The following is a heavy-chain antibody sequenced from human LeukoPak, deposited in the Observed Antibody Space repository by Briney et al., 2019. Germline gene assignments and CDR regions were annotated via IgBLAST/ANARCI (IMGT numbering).Heavy chain of an antibody. V-gene: IGHV3-7*01. J-gene: IGHJ4*02. D-gene: IGHD1-1*01. CDR2: INQDGSQK. Sequence: GGSLRLSCVASGFTFSSEWMSWGRQAPGKGLEWVTNINQDGSQKYYEDSVKGRFTVSRDNAKNSLYLHMNGLRADDTAIYYCARDHDGKDCWGQGTLVTVSS. CDR3: ARDHDGKDC. CDR1: GFTFSSEW.